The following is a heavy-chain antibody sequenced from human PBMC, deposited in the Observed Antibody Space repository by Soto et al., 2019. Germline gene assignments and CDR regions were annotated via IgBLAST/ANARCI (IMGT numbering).Heavy chain of an antibody. D-gene: IGHD2-15*01. Sequence: ESGGGVVQPGRSLRLSCAASGFTFSSYGMHWVRQAPGKGLEWVAVISYDGSNKYYADSVKGRFTISRDNSKNTLYLQMNSLRAEDTAVYYCASEGIVVVVAATGGDYWGQGTLVTVSS. J-gene: IGHJ4*02. CDR1: GFTFSSYG. V-gene: IGHV3-30*03. CDR3: ASEGIVVVVAATGGDY. CDR2: ISYDGSNK.